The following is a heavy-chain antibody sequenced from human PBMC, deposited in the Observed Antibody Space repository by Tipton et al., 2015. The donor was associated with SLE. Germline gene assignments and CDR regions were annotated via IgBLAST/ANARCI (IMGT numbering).Heavy chain of an antibody. J-gene: IGHJ4*02. CDR3: ASYSYDSSGSTHFDY. D-gene: IGHD3-22*01. Sequence: TLSLTCTVSGGSISSYYWSWIRQPPGKGLEWIGYIYYSGSTNYNPSLKSRVTISVDTSKNQFSLKLSSVTAADTAVYYCASYSYDSSGSTHFDYWGQGSLVTVSS. CDR1: GGSISSYY. V-gene: IGHV4-59*01. CDR2: IYYSGST.